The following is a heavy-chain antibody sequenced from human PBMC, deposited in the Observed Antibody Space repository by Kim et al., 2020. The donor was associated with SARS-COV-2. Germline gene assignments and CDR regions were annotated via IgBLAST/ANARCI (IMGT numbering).Heavy chain of an antibody. V-gene: IGHV4-39*07. CDR2: IYYSGRT. CDR3: ARDEAVAGTNAFDI. CDR1: GGSISSSSYY. J-gene: IGHJ3*02. D-gene: IGHD6-19*01. Sequence: SETLSLTCTVSGGSISSSSYYWGWIRQPPGKGLEWIGSIYYSGRTYYNPSLKSRVTISVDTSKNQFSLKLSSVTAADTAVYYCARDEAVAGTNAFDIWGQGTMVTDSS.